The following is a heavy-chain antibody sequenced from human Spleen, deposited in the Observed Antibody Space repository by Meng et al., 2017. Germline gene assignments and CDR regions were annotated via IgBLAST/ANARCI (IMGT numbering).Heavy chain of an antibody. Sequence: QVQLVQSGAEVKMPGASVKVSCKASGYIFSNYAINWLRQAPGQGLEWMGRISAYSGDTKYAENLQGRVTMTTDTSTSTAYMELRSLRSDDTAVYYCARDDYGDPLGSWGQGTLVTVSS. V-gene: IGHV1-18*01. CDR3: ARDDYGDPLGS. CDR1: GYIFSNYA. CDR2: ISAYSGDT. D-gene: IGHD4/OR15-4a*01. J-gene: IGHJ5*02.